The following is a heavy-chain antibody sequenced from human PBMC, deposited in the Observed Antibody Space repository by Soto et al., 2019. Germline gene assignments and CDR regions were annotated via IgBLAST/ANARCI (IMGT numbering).Heavy chain of an antibody. D-gene: IGHD2-2*01. CDR3: ARDCSSSSCSVWGY. CDR2: ITASGEKL. Sequence: PGVSLRRSCAASGFSLSSYAMTWVRQAPGKGLEWVSGITASGEKLYYADSVKGRCIVSRDNSKNTLYPQMHSLRADDTAVYYCARDCSSSSCSVWGYWGQGCLVTVS. J-gene: IGHJ4*02. CDR1: GFSLSSYA. V-gene: IGHV3-23*01.